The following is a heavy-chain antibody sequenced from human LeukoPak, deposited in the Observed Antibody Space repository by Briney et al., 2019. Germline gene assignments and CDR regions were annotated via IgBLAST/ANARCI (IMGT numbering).Heavy chain of an antibody. V-gene: IGHV3-30-3*01. J-gene: IGHJ4*02. CDR1: GFTFSSYA. CDR3: ARDPGIAAATFYYFDY. CDR2: ISYDGSNK. D-gene: IGHD6-13*01. Sequence: GGSLRLSCAASGFTFSSYAMHWVRQAPGKGLEWVAVISYDGSNKYYADSVEGRFTISRDNSKNTLYLQMNSLRAEDTAVYYCARDPGIAAATFYYFDYWGQGTLVTVSS.